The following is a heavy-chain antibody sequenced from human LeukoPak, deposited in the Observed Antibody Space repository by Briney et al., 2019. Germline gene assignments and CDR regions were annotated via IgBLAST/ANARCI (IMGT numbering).Heavy chain of an antibody. J-gene: IGHJ3*02. V-gene: IGHV3-21*04. CDR1: GFTFSSYS. D-gene: IGHD2-15*01. CDR2: ISSSSSYI. CDR3: AKARDIVVVVAGDAFDI. Sequence: GGSLRLSCAASGFTFSSYSMNWVRQAPGKGLEWVSSISSSSSYIYYADSVKGRFTISRDNAKNSLYLQMNSLRAEDTALYYCAKARDIVVVVAGDAFDIWGQGTMVTVSS.